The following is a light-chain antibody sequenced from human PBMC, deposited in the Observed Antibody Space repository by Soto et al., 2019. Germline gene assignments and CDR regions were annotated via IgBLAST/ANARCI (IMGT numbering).Light chain of an antibody. V-gene: IGLV2-14*01. J-gene: IGLJ1*01. CDR2: EVT. CDR3: SSYSATNSLV. Sequence: QSALTQPASVSGSPGQSITIPCTGTSSDVGDYPYVSWYQQHPGKVPKLIIYEVTNRPSGVTSRFSGSKSENTASLTISGLQAEDEADYYCSSYSATNSLVFGSGTKATVL. CDR1: SSDVGDYPY.